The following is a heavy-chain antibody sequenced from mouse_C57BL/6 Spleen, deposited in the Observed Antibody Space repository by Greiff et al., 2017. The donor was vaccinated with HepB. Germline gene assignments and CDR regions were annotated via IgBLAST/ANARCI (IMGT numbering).Heavy chain of an antibody. CDR1: GYAFSSSW. Sequence: QVQLQQSGPELVKPGASVKISCKASGYAFSSSWMNWVKQRPGKGLEWIGRIYPGDGDTNYNGKFKGKATLTADKSSSTAYMQLSSLTSEDSAVYFCARFYDYDGGFAYWGQGTLVTVSA. CDR3: ARFYDYDGGFAY. CDR2: IYPGDGDT. J-gene: IGHJ3*01. V-gene: IGHV1-82*01. D-gene: IGHD2-4*01.